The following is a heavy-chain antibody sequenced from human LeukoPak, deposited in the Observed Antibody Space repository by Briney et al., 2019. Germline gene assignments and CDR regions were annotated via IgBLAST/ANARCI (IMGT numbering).Heavy chain of an antibody. V-gene: IGHV3-23*01. Sequence: GGSLRLSCAASGFTFSSYAMSWVRQAPGKGLEWVSAISGSGGSTYYADSVKGRFTISRDNSKNTLYLQMNSLRAEDTAVYYCAKGPPHYGGNSDPDDYWGQGTLVTVSS. CDR1: GFTFSSYA. J-gene: IGHJ4*02. CDR2: ISGSGGST. D-gene: IGHD4-23*01. CDR3: AKGPPHYGGNSDPDDY.